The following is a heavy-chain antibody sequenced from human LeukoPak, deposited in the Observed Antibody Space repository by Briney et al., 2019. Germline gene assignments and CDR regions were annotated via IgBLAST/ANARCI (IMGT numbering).Heavy chain of an antibody. D-gene: IGHD6-19*01. CDR1: GGSISSYY. V-gene: IGHV4-59*01. CDR3: ARAAFSGGWYPFDY. CDR2: IYYSGST. J-gene: IGHJ4*02. Sequence: SETLSLTCTVSGGSISSYYWSWIRQPPGKGLEWIGYIYYSGSTNYNPSLKSRVTISVDTSKNHFSLKLSSVTAADTAVYYCARAAFSGGWYPFDYWGQGTLVTVSS.